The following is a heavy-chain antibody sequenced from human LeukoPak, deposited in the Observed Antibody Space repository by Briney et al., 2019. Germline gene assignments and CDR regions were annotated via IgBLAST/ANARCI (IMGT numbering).Heavy chain of an antibody. V-gene: IGHV1-2*02. D-gene: IGHD3-22*01. CDR3: ARDGRDYYDSNFDY. J-gene: IGHJ4*02. Sequence: ASVKVSCKASGCTFTGYYMHWVRQAPGQGLEWMGWINPNSGGTNYAQKLQGRVTMTTDTSTSTAYMELRSLRSDDTAVYYCARDGRDYYDSNFDYWGQGTLVTVSS. CDR2: INPNSGGT. CDR1: GCTFTGYY.